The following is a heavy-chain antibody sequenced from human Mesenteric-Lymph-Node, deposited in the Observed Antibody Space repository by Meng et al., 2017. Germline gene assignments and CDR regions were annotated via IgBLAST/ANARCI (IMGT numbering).Heavy chain of an antibody. CDR2: INHSGNT. J-gene: IGHJ3*02. V-gene: IGHV4-34*01. CDR3: ARGINTCGYSYGPNDAFDI. Sequence: SETLSLTCAVYGGSFSGYYWSWIRQPPGEGLEWIAEINHSGNTHYNPSLKSRVTISVDTSKNHFSLKLNSVTAEDTAFYYCARGINTCGYSYGPNDAFDIWGQGTMVTVSS. CDR1: GGSFSGYY. D-gene: IGHD5-18*01.